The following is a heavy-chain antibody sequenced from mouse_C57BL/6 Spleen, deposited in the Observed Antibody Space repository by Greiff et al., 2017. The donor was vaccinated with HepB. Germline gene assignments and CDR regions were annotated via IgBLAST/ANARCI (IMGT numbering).Heavy chain of an antibody. Sequence: EVKLQESGPELVKPGASVKISCKASGYSFTDYNMNWVKQSNGKSLEWIGVINPNYGTTSYNQKFKGKATLTVDQSSSTAYMQLNSLTSEDSAVYYCASQAGNFDAMDYWGQGTSVTVSS. CDR2: INPNYGTT. D-gene: IGHD2-1*01. CDR1: GYSFTDYN. CDR3: ASQAGNFDAMDY. J-gene: IGHJ4*01. V-gene: IGHV1-39*01.